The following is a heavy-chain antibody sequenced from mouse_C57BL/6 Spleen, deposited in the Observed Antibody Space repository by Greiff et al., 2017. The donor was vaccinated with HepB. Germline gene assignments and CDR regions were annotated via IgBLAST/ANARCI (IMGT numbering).Heavy chain of an antibody. CDR2: ISSGGDYI. J-gene: IGHJ1*03. CDR3: TRDSLTGKWYFDV. Sequence: DVMLVESGEGLVKPGGSLKLSCAASGFTFSSYAMSWVRQTPEKRLEWVAYISSGGDYIYYADTVKGRFTISRDNARNTLYLQMSSLKSEDTAMYYCTRDSLTGKWYFDVWGTGTTVTVSS. CDR1: GFTFSSYA. V-gene: IGHV5-9-1*02. D-gene: IGHD4-1*01.